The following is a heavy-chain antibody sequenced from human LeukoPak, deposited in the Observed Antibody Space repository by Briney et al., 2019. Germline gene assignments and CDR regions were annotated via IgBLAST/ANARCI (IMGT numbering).Heavy chain of an antibody. V-gene: IGHV4-39*07. CDR1: GGSISSSSYY. J-gene: IGHJ4*02. CDR2: IYYSGST. CDR3: AKDRMYYYDSSGYLGWYFDY. D-gene: IGHD3-22*01. Sequence: PSETLSLTCTVSGGSISSSSYYWGWIRQPPGKGLEWIGSIYYSGSTYYSPSLKSRVTISVDTSKNQFSLKLSSVTAADTAVYYCAKDRMYYYDSSGYLGWYFDYWGQGTLVTVSS.